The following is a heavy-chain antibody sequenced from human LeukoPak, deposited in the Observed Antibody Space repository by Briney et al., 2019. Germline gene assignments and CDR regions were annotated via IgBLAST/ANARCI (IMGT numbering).Heavy chain of an antibody. CDR3: ATSRTFDY. V-gene: IGHV3-74*01. D-gene: IGHD2-8*01. CDR2: INSDGSST. Sequence: PGGSLRLSCAASGFTLSSYWMHWVRQIPGKGLVWVSGINSDGSSTSYADFVKGRFTISRDNAKNTVYLQMSSLRDEDTAVYYCATSRTFDYWGQGTLVTVSS. J-gene: IGHJ4*02. CDR1: GFTLSSYW.